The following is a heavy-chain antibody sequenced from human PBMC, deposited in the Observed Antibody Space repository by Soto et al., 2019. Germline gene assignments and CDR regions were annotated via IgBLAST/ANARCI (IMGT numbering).Heavy chain of an antibody. V-gene: IGHV5-51*01. CDR2: IYPGDSDT. Sequence: GESLKISCKGSGYSFTSYWIGWVRQMPGKGLEWMGIIYPGDSDTRYSPSFQGQVTISADKSISTAYLQWSSLKASDTAIYYCARHSIGVAAAFDIWGQGTMVTVSS. D-gene: IGHD6-19*01. J-gene: IGHJ3*02. CDR3: ARHSIGVAAAFDI. CDR1: GYSFTSYW.